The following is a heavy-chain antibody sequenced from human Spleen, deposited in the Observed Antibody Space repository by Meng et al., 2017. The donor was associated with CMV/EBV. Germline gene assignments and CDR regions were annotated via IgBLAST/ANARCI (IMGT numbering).Heavy chain of an antibody. CDR3: AREDCSSTSCYYHYGMDV. Sequence: ASVKVYCKASGYTFTGYYMHWVRQAPGQGLEWMGWINPNSGGTNYAQKFQGSVTMTRDTSISTAYMELSRLRSDDTAVYYCAREDCSSTSCYYHYGMDVWGQGTTVTVSS. CDR2: INPNSGGT. J-gene: IGHJ6*02. CDR1: GYTFTGYY. V-gene: IGHV1-2*02. D-gene: IGHD2-2*01.